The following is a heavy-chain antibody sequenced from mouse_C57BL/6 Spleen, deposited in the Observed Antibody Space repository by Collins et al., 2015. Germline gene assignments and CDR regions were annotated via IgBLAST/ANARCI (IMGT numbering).Heavy chain of an antibody. CDR2: IWTGGGT. J-gene: IGHJ3*01. CDR3: VRDSAGFAY. CDR1: GFSLTSYD. V-gene: IGHV2-9-2*01. Sequence: QVQLKESGPGLVAPSQSLSITCTVSGFSLTSYDISWIRQPPGKGLEWLGVIWTGGGTNYNSAFMSRLSISKDNSKSQVFLKMNGLQTDDTAIYYCVRDSAGFAYWGQGTLVTVSA.